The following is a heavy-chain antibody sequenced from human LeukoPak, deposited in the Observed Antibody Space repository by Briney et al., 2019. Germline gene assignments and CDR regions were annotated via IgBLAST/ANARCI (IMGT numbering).Heavy chain of an antibody. D-gene: IGHD3-3*01. Sequence: ASVKVSCKASGYTFTGHYMHWVRQAPGQGLEWMGWINPNSGGTNYAQKFQGRVTMTRDTSISTAYMELSRLRSDDTAVYYCALTYYDFWSGYRTDLDYWGQGTLVTVSS. J-gene: IGHJ4*02. CDR3: ALTYYDFWSGYRTDLDY. CDR2: INPNSGGT. V-gene: IGHV1-2*02. CDR1: GYTFTGHY.